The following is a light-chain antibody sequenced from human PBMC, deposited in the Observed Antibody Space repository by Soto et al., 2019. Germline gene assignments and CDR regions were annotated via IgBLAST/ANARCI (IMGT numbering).Light chain of an antibody. CDR2: LGS. CDR3: MQDVQSPLT. V-gene: IGKV2-28*01. Sequence: DIVMTQSPLSLPVTPGEPASISCRSSQSLRHSNGYNYLDWYLQKPGQSPQLLIYLGSNRASGVPDRFSGSGSGTDFTLKISRVEAEDVGVYYCMQDVQSPLTFGGGTKVEIK. J-gene: IGKJ4*01. CDR1: QSLRHSNGYNY.